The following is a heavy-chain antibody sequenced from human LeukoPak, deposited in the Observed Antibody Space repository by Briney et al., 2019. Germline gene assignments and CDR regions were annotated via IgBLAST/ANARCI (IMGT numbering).Heavy chain of an antibody. CDR3: AHIGCSGAGCYEDY. V-gene: IGHV2-5*01. D-gene: IGHD2-15*01. Sequence: SGPTLVKPTQTLTLTCTFSGFSLSTSGVGVGWIRQPPGKALEGLSLIYWNGDKRYSPSLKSRLTITDATSKNQVVPTMTSMDPVDTATYYCAHIGCSGAGCYEDYWGQGTMVTVSS. J-gene: IGHJ3*01. CDR2: IYWNGDK. CDR1: GFSLSTSGVG.